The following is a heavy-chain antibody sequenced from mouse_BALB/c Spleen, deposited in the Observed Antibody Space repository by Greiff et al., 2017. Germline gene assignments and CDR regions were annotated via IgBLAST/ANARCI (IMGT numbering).Heavy chain of an antibody. Sequence: EVQLQESGAELVRPGALVKLSCKASGFNIKDYYMHWVKQRPEQGLEWIGWIDPENGNTIYDPKFQGKASITADTSSNTAYLQLSSLTSEDTAVYYCARNYYGYDVGKNDAMDYWGQGTSVTVSS. CDR2: IDPENGNT. J-gene: IGHJ4*01. V-gene: IGHV14-1*02. CDR1: GFNIKDYY. D-gene: IGHD2-2*01. CDR3: ARNYYGYDVGKNDAMDY.